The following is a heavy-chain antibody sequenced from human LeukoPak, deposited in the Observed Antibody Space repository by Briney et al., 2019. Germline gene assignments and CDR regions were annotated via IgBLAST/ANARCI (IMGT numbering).Heavy chain of an antibody. J-gene: IGHJ1*01. CDR3: ARGGDYGDFYFQH. Sequence: ASVKVSCNTSGYTFINHSISWVRQAPGRGLEWVGWISTYNGATQYPEKLQGRVTMTTDTSTNTVYMELRSLRSDDTAIYYCARGGDYGDFYFQHWGQGTLVTVSS. CDR1: GYTFINHS. V-gene: IGHV1-18*01. D-gene: IGHD4-17*01. CDR2: ISTYNGAT.